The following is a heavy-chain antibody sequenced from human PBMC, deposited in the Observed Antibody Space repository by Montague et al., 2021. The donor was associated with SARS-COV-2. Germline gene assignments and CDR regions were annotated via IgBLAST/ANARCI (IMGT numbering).Heavy chain of an antibody. CDR3: VGLRVVISGHYPLHVDD. CDR2: IYYDGTT. V-gene: IGHV4-39*01. Sequence: SETLSLTCTVSGGSISNTNYYWGWVRQPPGKGLEWIGSIYYDGTTYYNPSLESRLTMSVDTSKKQFSLKVKSLTAADTAVYSCVGLRVVISGHYPLHVDDWGQGILVSVSS. CDR1: GGSISNTNYY. D-gene: IGHD3-3*01. J-gene: IGHJ4*02.